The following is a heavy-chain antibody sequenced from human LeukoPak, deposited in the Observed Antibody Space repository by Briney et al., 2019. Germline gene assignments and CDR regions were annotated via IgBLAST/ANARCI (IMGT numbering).Heavy chain of an antibody. Sequence: HSGRSLRLSCAASGFTFSTYGMHWVRQAPGKGLEWVAVISYAGGDKYYTDSVKGRFTISRDNSKNTLYLQMNSLRAEDTAVYYCAKEVAPYGSGSHYGYWGQGALVTVSS. CDR3: AKEVAPYGSGSHYGY. D-gene: IGHD3-10*01. CDR1: GFTFSTYG. V-gene: IGHV3-30*18. CDR2: ISYAGGDK. J-gene: IGHJ4*02.